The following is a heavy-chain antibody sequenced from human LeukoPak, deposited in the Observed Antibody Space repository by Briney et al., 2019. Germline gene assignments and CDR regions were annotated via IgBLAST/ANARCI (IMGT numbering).Heavy chain of an antibody. CDR2: ISYDGSNK. CDR3: AREMDGSMVTGYYYYGMDV. Sequence: PGGSLRLSCAASGFTFSSYAMHWVRQAPGKGLGWVAVISYDGSNKYYADSVKGRFTISRDNSKHTLYLQMNSLRAEDTAVYYCAREMDGSMVTGYYYYGMDVWGQGTTVTVSS. D-gene: IGHD5-18*01. CDR1: GFTFSSYA. V-gene: IGHV3-30*04. J-gene: IGHJ6*02.